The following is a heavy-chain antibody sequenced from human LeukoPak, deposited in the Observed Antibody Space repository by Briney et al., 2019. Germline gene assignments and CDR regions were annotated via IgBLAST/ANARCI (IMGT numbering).Heavy chain of an antibody. D-gene: IGHD1-20*01. CDR2: IYYSGST. Sequence: SETLSLTCTVSGGSISSSSYYWGWIRQPPGKGLEWIGSIYYSGSTYYNPSLKSRVTISVDTSKNQFSLRLSSVTAADTAVYYCARGDFYYNWNDWFDPWGQGTLVTVSS. J-gene: IGHJ5*02. CDR1: GGSISSSSYY. CDR3: ARGDFYYNWNDWFDP. V-gene: IGHV4-39*07.